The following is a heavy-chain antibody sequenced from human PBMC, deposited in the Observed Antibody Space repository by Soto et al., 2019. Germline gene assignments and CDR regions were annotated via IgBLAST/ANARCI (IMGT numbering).Heavy chain of an antibody. CDR3: AHRGYGDYPRDNWFDP. CDR1: GFSLSTNGRG. V-gene: IGHV2-5*01. D-gene: IGHD4-17*01. J-gene: IGHJ5*02. CDR2: IYWNEDK. Sequence: QITLKEAGPTLVKPTQALTLTCSFSGFSLSTNGRGLGWIRQPPGKALEWLALIYWNEDKRFSPSLKSRLTITKDTSKNQVVLTMTNMDPVDTATYYCAHRGYGDYPRDNWFDPWGQGTLVTVSS.